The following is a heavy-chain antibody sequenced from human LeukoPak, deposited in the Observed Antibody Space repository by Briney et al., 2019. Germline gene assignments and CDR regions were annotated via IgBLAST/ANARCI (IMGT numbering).Heavy chain of an antibody. CDR3: ARDERGYYDTSGSRRYAFDI. D-gene: IGHD3-22*01. CDR1: GGSISSSNW. J-gene: IGHJ3*02. CDR2: IYHSGST. V-gene: IGHV4-4*02. Sequence: SETLSLTCAVSGGSISSSNWWSWVRQPPGKGLEWIGEIYHSGSTNYNPSLKSRVTISVDTSKNQFSLKVSSVTAADTAVYYCARDERGYYDTSGSRRYAFDIWGQGTMVTVSS.